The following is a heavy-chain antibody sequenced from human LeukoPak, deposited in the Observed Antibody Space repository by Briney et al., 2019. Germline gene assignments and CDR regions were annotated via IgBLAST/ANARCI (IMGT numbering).Heavy chain of an antibody. CDR3: ARDISWYFDY. Sequence: GASLRLSCAATGFTFSDHNMGWMRQAPGKGLEWVSAISGGGGTTYYADSVKGRFAISRDNSKNTLFLQMSSLRAEDTAVYYCARDISWYFDYWGQGMLVTVSS. CDR1: GFTFSDHN. V-gene: IGHV3-23*01. CDR2: ISGGGGTT. J-gene: IGHJ4*02. D-gene: IGHD6-13*01.